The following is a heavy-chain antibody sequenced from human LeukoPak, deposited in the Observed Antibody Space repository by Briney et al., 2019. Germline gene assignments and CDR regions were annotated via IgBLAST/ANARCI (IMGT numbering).Heavy chain of an antibody. CDR2: INPNSGGT. D-gene: IGHD2-8*01. J-gene: IGHJ6*03. Sequence: ASVKVSCKASGYTFTDYYMHWVRQAPGQGLEWMGWINPNSGGTNYAQKFQGRVTMTRDTSIITVYMELSRLRSDDTAVYYCARGGLRVMVYRLYYMDVWGKGTTVTVSS. CDR1: GYTFTDYY. CDR3: ARGGLRVMVYRLYYMDV. V-gene: IGHV1-2*02.